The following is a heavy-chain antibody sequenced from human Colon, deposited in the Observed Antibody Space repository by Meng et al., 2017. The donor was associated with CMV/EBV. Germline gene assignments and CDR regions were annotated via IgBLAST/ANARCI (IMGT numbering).Heavy chain of an antibody. CDR3: ARGLGHASNNSHDY. CDR1: GDSMRSHY. D-gene: IGHD1-1*01. CDR2: VYYSGSA. Sequence: GSLRLSCTVSGDSMRSHYWSWIRQPPGKGLEWMGYVYYSGSAIYSPSLRSRVSISLDMSKNHFSLKLRSVTAADTAMYFCARGLGHASNNSHDYWGQGTLVTVSS. J-gene: IGHJ4*02. V-gene: IGHV4-59*11.